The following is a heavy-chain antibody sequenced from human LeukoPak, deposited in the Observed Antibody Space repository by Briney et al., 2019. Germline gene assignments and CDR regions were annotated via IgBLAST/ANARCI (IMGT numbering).Heavy chain of an antibody. CDR1: GYSFTSYW. V-gene: IGHV5-51*01. J-gene: IGHJ5*02. Sequence: GESLKISCKGSGYSFTSYWIGWVRQMPGKGLEWMGIIYPGDSDTRYSPSFQSQVTISADKSISTAYLQWSSLKASDTAMYYCARLPCSSTSCYDNWFDPWGQGTLVTVSS. CDR2: IYPGDSDT. CDR3: ARLPCSSTSCYDNWFDP. D-gene: IGHD2-2*01.